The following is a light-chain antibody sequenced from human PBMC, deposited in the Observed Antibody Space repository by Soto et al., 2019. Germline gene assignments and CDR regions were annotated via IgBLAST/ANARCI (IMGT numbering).Light chain of an antibody. CDR1: SSDVGAYNY. J-gene: IGLJ1*01. Sequence: QSALTQPPSASGSPGQSVTISCTGTSSDVGAYNYVSWYQQLPGKAPKLIIYEVSKRPSGVPERFSGSKSGNTASLTVSGLQAEDEADYYCTSYAGTYSFFYVFGTGTKVTVL. CDR2: EVS. CDR3: TSYAGTYSFFYV. V-gene: IGLV2-8*01.